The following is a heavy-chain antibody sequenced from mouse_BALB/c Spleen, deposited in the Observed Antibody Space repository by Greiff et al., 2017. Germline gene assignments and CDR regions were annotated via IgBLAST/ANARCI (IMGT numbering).Heavy chain of an antibody. CDR1: GDSITSGY. D-gene: IGHD1-1*01. V-gene: IGHV3-8*02. J-gene: IGHJ2*01. Sequence: EVQRVESGPSLVKPSQTLSLTCSVTGDSITSGYWNWIRKFPGNKLEYMGYISYSGSTYYNPSLKSRISITRDTSKNQYYLQLNSVTTEDTATYYCARYRSSQYYFDYWGQGTTLTVSS. CDR2: ISYSGST. CDR3: ARYRSSQYYFDY.